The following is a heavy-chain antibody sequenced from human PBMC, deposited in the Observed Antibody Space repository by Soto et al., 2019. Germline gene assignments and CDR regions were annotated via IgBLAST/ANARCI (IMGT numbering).Heavy chain of an antibody. Sequence: QVQLQESGPGLVKPSGTLSLTCAVSGDSVSSNNYWCWVRQPPGKGLEWIGEIYHTGTTNYNPSLKSRVTISVDKSNNQFSLNLSSVTAADTAVYYFARRGGWYAVHSWGPGTLVTVSS. CDR1: GDSVSSNNY. CDR2: IYHTGTT. D-gene: IGHD6-19*01. J-gene: IGHJ4*02. V-gene: IGHV4-4*02. CDR3: ARRGGWYAVHS.